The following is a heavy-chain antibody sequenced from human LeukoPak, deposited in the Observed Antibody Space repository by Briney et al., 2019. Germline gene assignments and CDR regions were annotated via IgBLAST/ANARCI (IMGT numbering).Heavy chain of an antibody. J-gene: IGHJ4*02. D-gene: IGHD1-14*01. CDR1: GLTFSNSF. Sequence: GGSLRLSCSVSGLTFSNSFMSWIRQAPGKGLEWVAYIDPTGSTIYYADSVKGRFTISRDNAKNSLYLQMNSLRAEDTAVYYCARARTPDYWGQGTLVTVSS. V-gene: IGHV3-11*04. CDR3: ARARTPDY. CDR2: IDPTGSTI.